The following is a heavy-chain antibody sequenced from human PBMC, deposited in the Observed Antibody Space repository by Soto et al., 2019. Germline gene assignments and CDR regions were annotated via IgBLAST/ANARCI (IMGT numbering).Heavy chain of an antibody. D-gene: IGHD3-16*01. J-gene: IGHJ5*02. V-gene: IGHV4-59*08. CDR2: IYYSGRT. Sequence: QVQLQESGPGLVKPSETLSLTCTVSGGSISSYYWSWIRQPPGKGLELIGYIYYSGRTNYNPSLKSRVTISVDTSKTQFSMKLSSVTAADPAVYYCARLGAQEIDPWGQGTLVTVSS. CDR1: GGSISSYY. CDR3: ARLGAQEIDP.